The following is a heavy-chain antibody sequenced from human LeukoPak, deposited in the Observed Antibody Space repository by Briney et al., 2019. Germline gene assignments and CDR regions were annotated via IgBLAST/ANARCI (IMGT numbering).Heavy chain of an antibody. CDR1: GFTFSSNG. CDR3: ARDEGTALTGYSNRDY. CDR2: IRFDGSNK. J-gene: IGHJ4*02. D-gene: IGHD3-9*01. Sequence: GGSLRLSCAASGFTFSSNGMHWVRQAPGKGLEWVAFIRFDGSNKYYADSVKGRFSITRDNSKNTVYLQMSSLTAEDTAVYYCARDEGTALTGYSNRDYWGQGTLVTVSS. V-gene: IGHV3-30*02.